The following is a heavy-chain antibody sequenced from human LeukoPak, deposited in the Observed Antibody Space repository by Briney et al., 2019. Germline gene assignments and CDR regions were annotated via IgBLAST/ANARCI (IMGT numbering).Heavy chain of an antibody. D-gene: IGHD6-19*01. Sequence: PSETLSLTCTVSGYSISSGYYWGWIRQPPGKGLEWIGSIYHSGSTYYNPSLKRRVTMSVDTSQNQFFLKVNSVTAADTAVYYCARVTQKLERIAVARTSEWRANWYFDLWGRGTLVTVSS. V-gene: IGHV4-38-2*02. CDR1: GYSISSGYY. CDR3: ARVTQKLERIAVARTSEWRANWYFDL. CDR2: IYHSGST. J-gene: IGHJ2*01.